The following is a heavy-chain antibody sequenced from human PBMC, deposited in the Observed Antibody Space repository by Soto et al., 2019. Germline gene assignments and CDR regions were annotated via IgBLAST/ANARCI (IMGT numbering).Heavy chain of an antibody. CDR1: GDSVSDNSAA. D-gene: IGHD3-10*01. J-gene: IGHJ6*02. V-gene: IGHV6-1*01. CDR2: TYYRSKWYN. Sequence: PSQTLSLTCAISGDSVSDNSAAWNWIRQSPSRGLEWLGRTYYRSKWYNDSTISVKSRVIISPDTSKNQFSLQLNSVTPEDTAVYFCARGGYYGMDVWGQGTTVTVSS. CDR3: ARGGYYGMDV.